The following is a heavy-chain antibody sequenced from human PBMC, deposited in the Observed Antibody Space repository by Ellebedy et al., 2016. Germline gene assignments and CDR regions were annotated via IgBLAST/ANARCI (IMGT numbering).Heavy chain of an antibody. Sequence: SETLSLTXAVYGGSFSGYYWSWIRQPPGKGLEWIGYIYYSGSTNYNPSLKSRVTISVDTSKNQFSLKLSSVTAADTAVYYCACGGDRAQSDYWGQGTLVTVSS. V-gene: IGHV4-59*01. CDR3: ACGGDRAQSDY. D-gene: IGHD2-21*02. CDR2: IYYSGST. J-gene: IGHJ4*02. CDR1: GGSFSGYY.